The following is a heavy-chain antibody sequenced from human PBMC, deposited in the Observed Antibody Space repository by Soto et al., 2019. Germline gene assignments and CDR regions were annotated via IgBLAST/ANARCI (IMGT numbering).Heavy chain of an antibody. CDR2: IYYSGTT. CDR3: ARREIQGPIDY. J-gene: IGHJ4*02. Sequence: QVQLQESGPGLAKPSDTLSLTCAVSGYSISSSNWWGWIRQPPGKGLEWIGYIYYSGTTYYNPSLKSRVTMSVDTSRNQFSLKLTSVTAVDTAVYYCARREIQGPIDYWGQGTLVTVSS. CDR1: GYSISSSNW. D-gene: IGHD1-26*01. V-gene: IGHV4-28*01.